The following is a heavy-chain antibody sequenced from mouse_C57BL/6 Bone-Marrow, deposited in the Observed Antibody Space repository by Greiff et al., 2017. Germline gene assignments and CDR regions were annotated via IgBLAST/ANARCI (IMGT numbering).Heavy chain of an antibody. V-gene: IGHV5-2*01. D-gene: IGHD1-1*01. CDR1: EYAFPSHD. Sequence: EVKLVESGGGLVLPGESLKLSCESNEYAFPSHDMSWVRKTPEKRLELVAAINSDGGSTYYPDTMERRFIISRDNTKKTLYLQMSSLRSEDTALYYCARHHYYGSWGYFDVWGTGTTVTVSS. CDR3: ARHHYYGSWGYFDV. J-gene: IGHJ1*03. CDR2: INSDGGST.